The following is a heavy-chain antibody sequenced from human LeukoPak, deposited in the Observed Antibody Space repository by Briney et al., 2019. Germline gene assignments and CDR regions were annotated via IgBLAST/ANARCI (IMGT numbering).Heavy chain of an antibody. CDR1: GYTFTGYY. CDR3: ARGLGYCSSTSCYAGETTVNTFDY. V-gene: IGHV1-2*02. J-gene: IGHJ4*02. D-gene: IGHD2-2*01. CDR2: INPNSGGT. Sequence: ASVKVSCKASGYTFTGYYMHWVRQAPGQGLEWMGWINPNSGGTNYAQKFQGRVTMTRDTSISTAYMELSRLRSDDTAVYYCARGLGYCSSTSCYAGETTVNTFDYWGQGTLVTVSS.